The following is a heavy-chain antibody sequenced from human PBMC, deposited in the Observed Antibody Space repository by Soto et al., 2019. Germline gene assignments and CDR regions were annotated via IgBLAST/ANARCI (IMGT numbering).Heavy chain of an antibody. CDR1: GYTFTSYY. CDR3: ARAYYYDSSGYHWFDP. J-gene: IGHJ5*02. D-gene: IGHD3-22*01. CDR2: INPSGGST. Sequence: VSCKASGYTFTSYYMHWVRQAPGQGLEWMGIINPSGGSTSYAQKFQGRVTMTRDTSTSTVYMELSSLRSEDTAVYYCARAYYYDSSGYHWFDPWGQGTLVTVSS. V-gene: IGHV1-46*01.